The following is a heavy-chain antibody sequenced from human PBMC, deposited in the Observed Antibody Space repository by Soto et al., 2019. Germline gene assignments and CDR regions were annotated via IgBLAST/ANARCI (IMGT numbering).Heavy chain of an antibody. CDR3: ARDDCSGGSCYLDY. CDR1: GYTFTSYG. V-gene: IGHV1-18*01. Sequence: ASVKVSCKASGYTFTSYGISWVRQAPGQGLEWMGWISAYNGNTNYAQKLQGRVTMTTDTSTSTAHMELRSLRSDDTAVYCCARDDCSGGSCYLDYWGQGTLVTVSS. J-gene: IGHJ4*02. D-gene: IGHD2-15*01. CDR2: ISAYNGNT.